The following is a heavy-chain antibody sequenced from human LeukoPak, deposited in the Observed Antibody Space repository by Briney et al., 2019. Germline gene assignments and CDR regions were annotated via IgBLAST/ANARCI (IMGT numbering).Heavy chain of an antibody. V-gene: IGHV4-31*03. CDR1: GGSISSGGYY. J-gene: IGHJ4*02. CDR2: IYYSGST. CDR3: ARAHRGYFDY. Sequence: PSQTLSLTCTVSGGSISSGGYYWSWLRQHPGKGLEWIGYIYYSGSTYYNPSLKSRVTISVDTSKNQFSLKLSSVTAADTAVYYCARAHRGYFDYWGQGTLVTVSS.